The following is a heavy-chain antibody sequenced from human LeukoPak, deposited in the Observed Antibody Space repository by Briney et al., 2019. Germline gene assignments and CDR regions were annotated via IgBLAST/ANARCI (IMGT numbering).Heavy chain of an antibody. CDR3: AGYGGNSF. D-gene: IGHD4-23*01. CDR2: IRYDGSNA. J-gene: IGHJ4*02. CDR1: GFTFTSYG. V-gene: IGHV3-30*02. Sequence: GGSLRLSCAASGFTFTSYGFHWVRQAPGKGLQWLTFIRYDGSNAYYSGAVRGRFTISRDNSKNTVYLQMNSLRDDDTAFYFCAGYGGNSFWGQGTLVTVSS.